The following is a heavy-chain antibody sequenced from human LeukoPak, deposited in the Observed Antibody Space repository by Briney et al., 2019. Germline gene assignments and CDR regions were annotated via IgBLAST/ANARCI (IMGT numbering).Heavy chain of an antibody. D-gene: IGHD5-18*01. V-gene: IGHV4-59*08. Sequence: PSETLSLTCTVSGGSISGYFWSWVRQPPGKRLEWIGYIHYSGSTNYNPSLNSRVTISVDTSKNQFSLKLSSVTAADTAVYYCARGYGELDYWGLGTLVTVFS. CDR2: IHYSGST. J-gene: IGHJ4*02. CDR3: ARGYGELDY. CDR1: GGSISGYF.